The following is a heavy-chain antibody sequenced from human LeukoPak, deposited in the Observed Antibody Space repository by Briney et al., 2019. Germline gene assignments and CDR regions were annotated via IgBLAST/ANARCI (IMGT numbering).Heavy chain of an antibody. J-gene: IGHJ4*02. Sequence: RASETLSLTCTVSGGSISSYYWSWIRQPAGKGLGWIGRIYTSGSTNYNPSLKSRVTMSVDTSKNQFSLKLSSVTAADTAVYYCARGAAGDPFDYWGQGTLVTVSS. CDR3: ARGAAGDPFDY. CDR2: IYTSGST. CDR1: GGSISSYY. V-gene: IGHV4-4*07. D-gene: IGHD6-13*01.